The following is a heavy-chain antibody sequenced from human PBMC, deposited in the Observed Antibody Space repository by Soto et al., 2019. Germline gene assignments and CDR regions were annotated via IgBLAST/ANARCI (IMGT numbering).Heavy chain of an antibody. CDR3: AREGLTGTIGLYYYYGMDV. J-gene: IGHJ6*02. D-gene: IGHD1-7*01. Sequence: SETLSLTCNVSGASVSHGYWSWIRQPPGKGLEWIGYIYYSGSTNYNPSLKSRVTISVDTSKNQFSLKLSSVTAADTAVYYCAREGLTGTIGLYYYYGMDVWGQGTTVTVSS. V-gene: IGHV4-59*02. CDR2: IYYSGST. CDR1: GASVSHGY.